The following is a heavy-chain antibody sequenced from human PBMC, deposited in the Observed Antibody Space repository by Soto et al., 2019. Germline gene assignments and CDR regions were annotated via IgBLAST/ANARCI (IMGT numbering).Heavy chain of an antibody. J-gene: IGHJ4*02. CDR2: ISARGGSS. D-gene: IGHD5-12*01. CDR1: GFSFSSYA. V-gene: IGHV3-23*01. Sequence: EVQLLESGGGLVQPGGSLRLSCVASGFSFSSYAMVWVRQAPGKGLEGVSVISARGGSSYVADTVKGRFTISRDNSKNLLSLEMNSLRAEDTAIYFCAKGSIEYSASVDNWGQGTLVLVSS. CDR3: AKGSIEYSASVDN.